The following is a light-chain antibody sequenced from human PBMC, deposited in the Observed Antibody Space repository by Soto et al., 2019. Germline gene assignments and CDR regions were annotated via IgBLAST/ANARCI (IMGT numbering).Light chain of an antibody. CDR1: NIGSKS. CDR3: QVWDSSSDPL. J-gene: IGLJ2*01. V-gene: IGLV3-21*04. Sequence: SSELTQPPSVSVAPGKTARITCGGTNIGSKSVHWYQQKPGQAPVLVIYYDSDRPSGIPERFSGSNSGNTATLTISRVEAGDEADYYCQVWDSSSDPLFGGGTKLTVL. CDR2: YDS.